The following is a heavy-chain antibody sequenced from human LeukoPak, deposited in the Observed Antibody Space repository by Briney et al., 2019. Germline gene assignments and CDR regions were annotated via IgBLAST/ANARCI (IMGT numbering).Heavy chain of an antibody. D-gene: IGHD3-3*01. V-gene: IGHV3-48*04. CDR2: ISGGGTTI. J-gene: IGHJ4*02. CDR3: ASWAGNTQSDSWSGPFDY. Sequence: GGSLRLSCAASGFTLSSYNMNWVRQAPGKGLEWVSYISGGGTTIYYADSVKGRFTISRDNGKNSLYLQMSSLRVEDTAVYYCASWAGNTQSDSWSGPFDYWGQGTLVTVSS. CDR1: GFTLSSYN.